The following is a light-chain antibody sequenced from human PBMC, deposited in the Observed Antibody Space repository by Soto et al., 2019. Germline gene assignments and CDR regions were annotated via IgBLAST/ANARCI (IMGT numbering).Light chain of an antibody. CDR2: AAS. V-gene: IGKV1-39*01. CDR1: QYISSY. Sequence: DIQMTQSPFFLSASVGDRVTITCRASQYISSYLNWYQQKPGKAPKLLIYAASSLQSGVPSRFSGSASGTYFALTISSLQPEDFATYYCQQYNSYLFGQGTKVDIK. J-gene: IGKJ1*01. CDR3: QQYNSYL.